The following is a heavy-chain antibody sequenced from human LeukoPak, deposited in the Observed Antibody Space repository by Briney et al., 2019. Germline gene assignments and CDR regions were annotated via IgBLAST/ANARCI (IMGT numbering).Heavy chain of an antibody. D-gene: IGHD3-22*01. CDR1: GGTFSSYA. J-gene: IGHJ4*02. CDR3: ARGAIRYYYDSSGYYNQRGSLDY. V-gene: IGHV1-69*01. CDR2: IIPIFGTA. Sequence: GASVKVSCKASGGTFSSYAISWVRQAPGQGLEWMGGIIPIFGTANYAQKFQGRVTITADESTSTAYMELSSLRSEDTAVYYCARGAIRYYYDSSGYYNQRGSLDYWGQGTLVTVSS.